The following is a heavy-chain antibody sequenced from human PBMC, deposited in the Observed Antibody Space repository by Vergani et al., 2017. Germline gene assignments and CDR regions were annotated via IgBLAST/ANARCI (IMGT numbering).Heavy chain of an antibody. D-gene: IGHD4-17*01. Sequence: QVQLVESGGGVVQPGRSLRLSCAASGFTFSSYGMHWVRQAPGKGLEWVAVISYDGSNKYYADSVKGRFTISRDNSKNTLYLQMNSLRAEDTAVYYCAKAPSMVVTTVTTGVGSEYFQHWGQGTLVTVSS. CDR3: AKAPSMVVTTVTTGVGSEYFQH. J-gene: IGHJ1*01. CDR2: ISYDGSNK. CDR1: GFTFSSYG. V-gene: IGHV3-30*18.